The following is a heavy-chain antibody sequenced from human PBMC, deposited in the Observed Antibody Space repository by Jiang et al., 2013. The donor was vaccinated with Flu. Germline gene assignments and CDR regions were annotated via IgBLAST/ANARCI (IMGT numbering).Heavy chain of an antibody. J-gene: IGHJ6*02. CDR3: ARVLRAAVADHYGMDV. Sequence: GSGLVKPSETLSLTCTVSGGSISSYYWSWIRQPPGKGLEWIGYIYYSGSTNYNPSLKSRVTISVDTSKNQFSLKLSSVTAADTAVYYCARVLRAAVADHYGMDVWGQGTTVTVSS. CDR1: GGSISSYY. V-gene: IGHV4-59*01. CDR2: IYYSGST. D-gene: IGHD6-19*01.